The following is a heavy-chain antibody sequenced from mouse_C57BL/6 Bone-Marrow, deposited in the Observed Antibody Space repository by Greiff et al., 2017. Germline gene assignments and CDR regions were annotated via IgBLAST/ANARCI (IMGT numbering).Heavy chain of an antibody. CDR2: IDPETGGT. J-gene: IGHJ2*01. CDR3: TRRGQLRP. Sequence: VHLVEPGAELVRPGASVTLSCKASGYTFTDYEMHWVKQTPVHGLEWIGAIDPETGGTAYNQKFKGKAILTADKSSSTAYMELRSLTAEDSAVYYCTRRGQLRPWGQGTTLTVSS. CDR1: GYTFTDYE. V-gene: IGHV1-15*01. D-gene: IGHD3-2*02.